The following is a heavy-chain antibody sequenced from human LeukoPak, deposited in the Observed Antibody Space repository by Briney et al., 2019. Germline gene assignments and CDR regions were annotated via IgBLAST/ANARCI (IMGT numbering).Heavy chain of an antibody. D-gene: IGHD6-19*01. J-gene: IGHJ4*02. V-gene: IGHV3-30*04. CDR1: GFTFSSYA. CDR3: ARLKAVAGPHYYFDY. Sequence: GGSLRLSCGASGFTFSSYAMHWVRQAPGKGLEWVAVISYDGSNKDYADSVKGRFTISRGDSKNTLFLQMNSLRIDDTAVYYCARLKAVAGPHYYFDYWGQGTLVTVSS. CDR2: ISYDGSNK.